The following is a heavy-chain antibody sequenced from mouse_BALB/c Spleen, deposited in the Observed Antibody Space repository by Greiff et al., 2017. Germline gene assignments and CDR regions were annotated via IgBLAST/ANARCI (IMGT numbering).Heavy chain of an antibody. Sequence: VQLQQSGAELVRPGTSVKISCKASGYTFTNYWLGWVKQRPGHGVEWIGDIYPGGGYTNYNEKFKGKATLTADTSSSTAYMQLSSLTSEDSAVYFCARGDDYDGYAMDYWGQGTSVTVSS. CDR2: IYPGGGYT. CDR1: GYTFTNYW. J-gene: IGHJ4*01. D-gene: IGHD2-4*01. CDR3: ARGDDYDGYAMDY. V-gene: IGHV1-63*02.